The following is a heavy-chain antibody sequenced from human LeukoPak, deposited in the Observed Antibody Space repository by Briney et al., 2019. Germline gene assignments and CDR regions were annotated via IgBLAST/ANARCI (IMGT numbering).Heavy chain of an antibody. CDR3: ARDGLWFGELLQLDY. D-gene: IGHD3-10*01. J-gene: IGHJ4*02. CDR2: IKQDGREK. V-gene: IGHV3-7*01. CDR1: GFTFSSYW. Sequence: GGSLRLSCAPSGFTFSSYWMSWVRQAPGKGLEWEANIKQDGREKYYVDSVKGRFTISRDNAKNSLYLQMTSLRAEDTAVYYCARDGLWFGELLQLDYWGQGTLVTVSS.